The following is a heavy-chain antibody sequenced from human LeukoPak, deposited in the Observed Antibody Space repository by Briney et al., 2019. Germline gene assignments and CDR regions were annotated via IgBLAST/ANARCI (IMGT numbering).Heavy chain of an antibody. J-gene: IGHJ4*02. CDR3: AKEHKQILRYYYDSSGYY. CDR2: ISGSGGST. V-gene: IGHV3-23*01. Sequence: GGSLRLSCAASGFTFSSYAMSWVRQAPGKGVEWVSAISGSGGSTYYADSVKGRFTISRDNSKNTLYLQMNSLRAEDTAVYYCAKEHKQILRYYYDSSGYYWGQGTLVTVSS. D-gene: IGHD3-22*01. CDR1: GFTFSSYA.